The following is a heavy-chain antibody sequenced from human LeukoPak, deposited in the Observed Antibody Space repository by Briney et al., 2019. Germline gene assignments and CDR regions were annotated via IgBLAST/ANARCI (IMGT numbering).Heavy chain of an antibody. J-gene: IGHJ3*02. Sequence: VSVKVSCKASGYTFTSYYMHWVRQAPGQGLEWMGIINPSGGSTSYAQKLQGRVTMTTDTSTSTAYMELRSLRSDDTAVYYCARDSRVQLRGAFDIWGQGTMVTVSS. CDR3: ARDSRVQLRGAFDI. V-gene: IGHV1-46*01. CDR1: GYTFTSYY. D-gene: IGHD4-17*01. CDR2: INPSGGST.